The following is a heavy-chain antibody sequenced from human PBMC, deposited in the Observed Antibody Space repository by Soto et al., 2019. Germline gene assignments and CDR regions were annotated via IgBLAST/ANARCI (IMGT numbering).Heavy chain of an antibody. D-gene: IGHD2-21*02. CDR1: GFTFSSYW. Sequence: GGSLRLSCAASGFTFSSYWMSWVRQAPGKGLEWVANIKQDGSEKYYVDSVKGRFTISRDNAKNSLYLQMNSLRAEDTAVYYCARVVTAMGNWFDPWGQGTLVTVSS. J-gene: IGHJ5*02. CDR3: ARVVTAMGNWFDP. CDR2: IKQDGSEK. V-gene: IGHV3-7*04.